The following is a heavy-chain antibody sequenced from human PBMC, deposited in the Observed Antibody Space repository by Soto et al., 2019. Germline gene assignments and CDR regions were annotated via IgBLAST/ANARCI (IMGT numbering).Heavy chain of an antibody. CDR2: ISGSGGST. CDR3: AKGPRVWALRSENWFDP. D-gene: IGHD3-16*01. V-gene: IGHV3-23*01. Sequence: GGSLRLSCAASGFTFSSYAMSWVRQAPGKGLEWVSAISGSGGSTYYADSVKGRFTISRDNSKNTLYLQMNSLRAEDTAVYYCAKGPRVWALRSENWFDPWGQGTLVTVSS. J-gene: IGHJ5*02. CDR1: GFTFSSYA.